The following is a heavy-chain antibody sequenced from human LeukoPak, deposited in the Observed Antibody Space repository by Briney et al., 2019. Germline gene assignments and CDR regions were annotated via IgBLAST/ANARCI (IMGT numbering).Heavy chain of an antibody. CDR1: GYTFTGYY. D-gene: IGHD5-12*01. CDR2: INPNSGGT. J-gene: IGHJ4*02. Sequence: ASVKVSCKASGYTFTGYYMHWVRQAPGQGLEWMGWINPNSGGTNYAQKFQGWVTMTRDTSISTAYMELSRLRSDDTAVYYRARDEYSGYDLGYWGQGTLVTVSS. V-gene: IGHV1-2*04. CDR3: ARDEYSGYDLGY.